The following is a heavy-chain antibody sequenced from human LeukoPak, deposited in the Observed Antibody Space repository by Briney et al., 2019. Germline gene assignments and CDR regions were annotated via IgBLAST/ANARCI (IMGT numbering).Heavy chain of an antibody. CDR1: GYTFTSYG. Sequence: ASVKVSCKASGYTFTSYGISWVRQAPGQGLEWMGWISAYNGNTNYAQKLQGRVTMTTDTSTSTAHMELRSLRSDDTAVYYCARGPDYYYDSSGYYIFDYWGQGTLVTVSS. CDR2: ISAYNGNT. CDR3: ARGPDYYYDSSGYYIFDY. J-gene: IGHJ4*02. V-gene: IGHV1-18*01. D-gene: IGHD3-22*01.